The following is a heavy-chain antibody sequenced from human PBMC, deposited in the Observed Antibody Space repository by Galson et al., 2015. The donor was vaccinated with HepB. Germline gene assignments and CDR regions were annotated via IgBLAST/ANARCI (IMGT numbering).Heavy chain of an antibody. CDR3: ARDRTYYYDSSGYYSRGHFDY. V-gene: IGHV1-18*01. Sequence: SVKVSCKASGYTFTSYGISWVRQAPGQGLEWMGWISAYNGNTNYAQKLQGRVTMTTDTSTSTAYMELRSLRSDDTAAYYCARDRTYYYDSSGYYSRGHFDYWGQGTLVTVSS. CDR2: ISAYNGNT. CDR1: GYTFTSYG. J-gene: IGHJ4*02. D-gene: IGHD3-22*01.